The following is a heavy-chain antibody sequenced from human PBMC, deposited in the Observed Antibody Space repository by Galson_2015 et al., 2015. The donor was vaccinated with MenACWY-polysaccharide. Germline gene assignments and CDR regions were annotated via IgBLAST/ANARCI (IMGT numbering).Heavy chain of an antibody. CDR1: GFTFSSHA. J-gene: IGHJ4*02. Sequence: SLRLSCAGSGFTFSSHAMNWVRQAPGKGLEWVSVISGSGGSTYYADSVEGRFTISRDNSKNMLYLQMNRLRVEDTAIYYCAKGFSRSDYDLLDYWGQGTLVTVPS. D-gene: IGHD5-12*01. V-gene: IGHV3-23*01. CDR3: AKGFSRSDYDLLDY. CDR2: ISGSGGST.